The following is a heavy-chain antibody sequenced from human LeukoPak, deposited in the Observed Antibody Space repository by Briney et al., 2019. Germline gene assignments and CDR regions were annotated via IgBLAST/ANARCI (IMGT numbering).Heavy chain of an antibody. J-gene: IGHJ4*02. CDR2: INKDGSEK. D-gene: IGHD3-16*01. CDR1: GMNNYW. CDR3: ATDLNWVSN. Sequence: PGESLRLSCIGSGMNNYWMTWIRQAPGKGLESVANINKDGSEKYYHDSVKVRITITRDNIKNTDSLQINSLRAEDTDMDYCATDLNWVSNWGQGTLVTVSS. V-gene: IGHV3-7*03.